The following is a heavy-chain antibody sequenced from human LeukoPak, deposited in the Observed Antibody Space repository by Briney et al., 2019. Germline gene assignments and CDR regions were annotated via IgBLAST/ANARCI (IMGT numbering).Heavy chain of an antibody. CDR2: IKQDGSEK. D-gene: IGHD1-26*01. CDR1: GFTFSSYW. J-gene: IGHJ4*02. V-gene: IGHV3-7*01. CDR3: ARGDKWELTFVDY. Sequence: GGSLRLSCAASGFTFSSYWMSWVRQAPGKGLEWVANIKQDGSEKYYVDSVKGRFTISRDNAKNSLYLQMNSLRAEDTAVYYCARGDKWELTFVDYWGQGTLVTVSS.